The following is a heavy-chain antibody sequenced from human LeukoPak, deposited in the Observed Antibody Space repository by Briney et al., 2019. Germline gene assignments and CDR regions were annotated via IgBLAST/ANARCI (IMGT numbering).Heavy chain of an antibody. V-gene: IGHV1-18*04. Sequence: ASVKVSCKASGYTFTSYYMHWVRQAPGQGLEWMGWISAYNGNTNYAQKLQGRVTMTTDTSTSTAYMELRSLRSDDTAVYYCARGVLNYDFWSGYQYYYYYGMDVWGQGTTVTVSS. D-gene: IGHD3-3*01. J-gene: IGHJ6*02. CDR1: GYTFTSYY. CDR2: ISAYNGNT. CDR3: ARGVLNYDFWSGYQYYYYYGMDV.